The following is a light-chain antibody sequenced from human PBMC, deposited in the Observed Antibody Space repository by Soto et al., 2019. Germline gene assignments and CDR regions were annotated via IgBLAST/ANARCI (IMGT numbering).Light chain of an antibody. CDR3: QHYVSPPIT. J-gene: IGKJ5*01. CDR2: DAS. CDR1: QSVDND. Sequence: EIVMTQSPATLSVSPGDRATLSCRASQSVDNDLAWYQQKPGQPPRLLIYDASTRATGISDRFSGSGSGTDFTLTISRLEPEDFAVYYCQHYVSPPITFGQGTRLEIK. V-gene: IGKV3D-15*01.